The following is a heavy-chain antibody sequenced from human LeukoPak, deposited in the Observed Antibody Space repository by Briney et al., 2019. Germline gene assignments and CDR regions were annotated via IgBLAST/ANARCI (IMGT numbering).Heavy chain of an antibody. D-gene: IGHD2-21*02. CDR3: AVAYCGGDCYPDFGGLGARNYYGMDV. Sequence: ASVNVSCKASGYTFTSYYMHWVRQAPGQGLEWMGIINPSGGSTSYAQKFQGRVTMTRDTSTSTVYMELSSLRSEDTAVYYCAVAYCGGDCYPDFGGLGARNYYGMDVWGQGTTVTVSS. J-gene: IGHJ6*02. CDR2: INPSGGST. V-gene: IGHV1-46*01. CDR1: GYTFTSYY.